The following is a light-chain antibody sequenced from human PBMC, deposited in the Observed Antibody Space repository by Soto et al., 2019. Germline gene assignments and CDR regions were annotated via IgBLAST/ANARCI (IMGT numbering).Light chain of an antibody. J-gene: IGLJ3*02. CDR1: SSNIGINT. Sequence: QAVVTQPPSASGTPGQRVTISCSGSSSNIGINTVNWYQQFPGTAPKVLIYLNDQRPSGVPDRFSGSKSGTSASLAFSGLQSEDEADYYCSVWDDSLNGVVFGGGTKLTVL. CDR3: SVWDDSLNGVV. CDR2: LND. V-gene: IGLV1-44*01.